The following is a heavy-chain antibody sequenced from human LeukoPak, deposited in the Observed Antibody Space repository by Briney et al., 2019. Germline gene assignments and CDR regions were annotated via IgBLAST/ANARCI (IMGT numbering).Heavy chain of an antibody. CDR3: ASHSGSWYPLDY. CDR2: IWYDGSNK. D-gene: IGHD6-13*01. CDR1: GFTFSSYG. J-gene: IGHJ4*02. Sequence: GGSLRLSCAASGFTFSSYGMHWVRQAPGKGLEWVAVIWYDGSNKYYADSVKGRFTISRDNSKNTLYLQMNSLRAEDTAVYYCASHSGSWYPLDYWGQGTLVTVSS. V-gene: IGHV3-33*01.